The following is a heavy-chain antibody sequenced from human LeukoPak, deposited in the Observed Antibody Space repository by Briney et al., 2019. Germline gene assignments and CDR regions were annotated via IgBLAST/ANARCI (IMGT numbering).Heavy chain of an antibody. CDR3: TTGIRGD. Sequence: PGGSLRLSCAAPGFSFSSNWMGWVRQAPGKGLEWVGRIASKTDGGTTDYAAPVKGRFTISRDDSKNTLFLQMNSLKTEDTAVYYCTTGIRGDCGQGTLVTVSS. J-gene: IGHJ4*02. CDR2: IASKTDGGTT. CDR1: GFSFSSNW. V-gene: IGHV3-15*04.